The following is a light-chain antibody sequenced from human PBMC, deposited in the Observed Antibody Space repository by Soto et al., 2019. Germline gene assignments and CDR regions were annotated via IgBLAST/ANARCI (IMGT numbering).Light chain of an antibody. V-gene: IGLV2-11*01. CDR3: SSYTSSSTLV. Sequence: QSVLTQPPSVSGSPGQSVTISCTGTSSDVGGYDYVSWYQQRPGKARKRLIXDXTXRXXGVPDRVSGSKPGNTASLTISGLQAEDEADYYCSSYTSSSTLVFGTGTKVTVL. CDR1: SSDVGGYDY. CDR2: DXT. J-gene: IGLJ1*01.